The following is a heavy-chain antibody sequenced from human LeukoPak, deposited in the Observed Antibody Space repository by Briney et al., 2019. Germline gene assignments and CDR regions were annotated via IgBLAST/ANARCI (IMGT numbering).Heavy chain of an antibody. V-gene: IGHV3-23*01. Sequence: PGGSLRLSCAASGFTFSSYAMSWVRQAPGKGLEWVSAISGSSGSTYYADSVKGRFTISRDNSKNTLYLQMNSLRAEDTAVYYCAKGYYEPEEPFDYWGQGTLVTVSS. CDR3: AKGYYEPEEPFDY. CDR2: ISGSSGST. D-gene: IGHD3-16*01. CDR1: GFTFSSYA. J-gene: IGHJ4*02.